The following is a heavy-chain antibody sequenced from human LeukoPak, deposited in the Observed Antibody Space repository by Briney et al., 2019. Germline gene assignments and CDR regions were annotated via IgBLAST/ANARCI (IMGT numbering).Heavy chain of an antibody. D-gene: IGHD3-10*01. CDR3: ARAAHSNSGSYYNGPHYNWFDP. J-gene: IGHJ5*02. Sequence: GGSLRLSCAASGFTVSSNYMSWVRQAPGKGLEWVSVIYSGGSTYYADSVKGRFTISRDNSKNTLYLQMNSLRAEDTAVYYCARAAHSNSGSYYNGPHYNWFDPWGQGTLVTVSS. CDR2: IYSGGST. V-gene: IGHV3-66*01. CDR1: GFTVSSNY.